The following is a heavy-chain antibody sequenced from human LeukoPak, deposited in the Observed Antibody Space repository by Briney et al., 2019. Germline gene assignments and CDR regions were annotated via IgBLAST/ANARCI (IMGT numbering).Heavy chain of an antibody. J-gene: IGHJ6*03. D-gene: IGHD6-13*01. CDR2: IYFSGSG. Sequence: PSDTLSLTCTVSGYTMSTTNWWGWIRQPPGKEMEWIGYIYFSGSGDYNPSLMSRLTMSIHTSKNQLSLKLTSVTAADTAVYYCARMTESHSWRTRYYSYYMDVWGKGTTVTVSS. CDR1: GYTMSTTNW. V-gene: IGHV4-28*01. CDR3: ARMTESHSWRTRYYSYYMDV.